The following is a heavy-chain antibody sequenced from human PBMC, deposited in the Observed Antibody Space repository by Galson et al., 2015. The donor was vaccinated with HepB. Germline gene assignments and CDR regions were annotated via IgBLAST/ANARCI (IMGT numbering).Heavy chain of an antibody. D-gene: IGHD3-10*01. CDR1: GFTFSSYA. CDR2: ISVSGSSM. J-gene: IGHJ3*01. Sequence: SLRLSCAASGFTFSSYAMNWVRQAPGKGLEWVSSISVSGSSMYYADSVKGRFTISRDNSKSTLFLQMNSLRAEDTAVYFCAKDSLRDYYSSRTLWAFDVWCPRTMVTVSS. V-gene: IGHV3-23*01. CDR3: AKDSLRDYYSSRTLWAFDV.